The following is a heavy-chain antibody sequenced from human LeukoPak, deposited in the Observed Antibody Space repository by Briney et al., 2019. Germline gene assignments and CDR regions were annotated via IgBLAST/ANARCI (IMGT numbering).Heavy chain of an antibody. CDR3: ARRGYSSSWGPNYYYYMDV. D-gene: IGHD6-13*01. Sequence: SETLSLTCTVSGDSITSHYYWGWIRQPPGKGLEWIGTMYHSGSTYYNPSLRSRVTLSVDTSRNHFSLKLSSVTAADTAVYYCARRGYSSSWGPNYYYYMDVWGKGTTVTISS. J-gene: IGHJ6*03. CDR1: GDSITSHYY. V-gene: IGHV4-38-2*02. CDR2: MYHSGST.